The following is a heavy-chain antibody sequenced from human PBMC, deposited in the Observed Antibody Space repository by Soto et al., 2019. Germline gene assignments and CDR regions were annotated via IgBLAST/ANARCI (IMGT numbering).Heavy chain of an antibody. J-gene: IGHJ6*02. Sequence: GGSLRLSCAASGFTFSSYWMSWVRQAPGKGLEWVANIKQDGSEKYYVDSVKGRFTISRDNAKNSLYLQMNGLRAEDTAVYYCARVYFDWLLTSAGMDVWGQGTTVTVSS. CDR2: IKQDGSEK. D-gene: IGHD3-9*01. V-gene: IGHV3-7*05. CDR3: ARVYFDWLLTSAGMDV. CDR1: GFTFSSYW.